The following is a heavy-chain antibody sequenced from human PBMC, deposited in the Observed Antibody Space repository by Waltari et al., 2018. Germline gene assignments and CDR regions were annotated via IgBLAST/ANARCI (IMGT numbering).Heavy chain of an antibody. CDR3: ARDLRLDYCSGGSCYPNDY. CDR1: GGSFSGYY. Sequence: QVQLQQWGAGLLKPSETLSLTCAVYGGSFSGYYWSWIRQPPGKGLEWIGEINHSGSTNYNPSLKVRVTISVDTSKNQFSLKLSSVTAADTAVYYCARDLRLDYCSGGSCYPNDYWGQGTLVTVSS. CDR2: INHSGST. J-gene: IGHJ4*02. D-gene: IGHD2-15*01. V-gene: IGHV4-34*01.